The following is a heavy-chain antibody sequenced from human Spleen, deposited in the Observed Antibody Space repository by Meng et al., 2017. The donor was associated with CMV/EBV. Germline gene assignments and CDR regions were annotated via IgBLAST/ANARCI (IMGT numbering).Heavy chain of an antibody. V-gene: IGHV5-51*01. J-gene: IGHJ6*02. Sequence: KVSCKGSGYSFSNYWIAWVRQMPGKGLEWMGIIYPADSDSRYSPSFQRQVIISADKSISTAYLKWSSLKASDTAMYYCASGYYYGSGPYYYYGMDVWGQGTTVTVSS. D-gene: IGHD3-10*01. CDR3: ASGYYYGSGPYYYYGMDV. CDR2: IYPADSDS. CDR1: GYSFSNYW.